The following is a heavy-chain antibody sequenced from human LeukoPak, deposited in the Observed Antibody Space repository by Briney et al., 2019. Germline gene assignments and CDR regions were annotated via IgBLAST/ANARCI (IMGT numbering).Heavy chain of an antibody. V-gene: IGHV3-21*01. CDR3: ARAHSYYYGSGSYYQPFDY. CDR2: ISSSSSSYI. D-gene: IGHD3-10*01. CDR1: GFTFSSYS. Sequence: GGSLRLSCAASGFTFSSYSMNWVRQAPGKGLEWVSSISSSSSSYIYYADSVKGRFTISRDNAKNSLYLQMNSLRAEDTAVYCCARAHSYYYGSGSYYQPFDYWGQGTLVTVSS. J-gene: IGHJ4*02.